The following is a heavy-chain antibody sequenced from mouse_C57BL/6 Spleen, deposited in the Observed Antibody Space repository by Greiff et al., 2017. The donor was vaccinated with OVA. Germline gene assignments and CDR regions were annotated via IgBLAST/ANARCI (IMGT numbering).Heavy chain of an antibody. CDR2: ISSGGSYT. V-gene: IGHV5-6*01. CDR3: ARQTTVVADAMDY. CDR1: GFTFSSYG. J-gene: IGHJ4*01. Sequence: EVQLVESGGDLVKPGGSLKLSCAASGFTFSSYGMSWVRQTPDKRLEWVATISSGGSYTYYPDSVKGRFTISRDNAKNTLYLQMSSLKSEDTAMYYCARQTTVVADAMDYWGQGTSVTVSS. D-gene: IGHD1-1*01.